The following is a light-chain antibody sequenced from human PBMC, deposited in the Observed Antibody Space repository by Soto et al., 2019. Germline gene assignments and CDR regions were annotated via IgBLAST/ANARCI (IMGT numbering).Light chain of an antibody. CDR2: AAS. J-gene: IGKJ2*01. Sequence: EIVLTQSPGTLSLTPGERATFSCRASQSISSSYLAWYQQKPGQAPRLLIYAASSRATGIPDRFSGSGSGTDFTLTISRLEPEDFALYLCQHYGSSPYTFGQGTKLEIK. CDR3: QHYGSSPYT. CDR1: QSISSSY. V-gene: IGKV3-20*01.